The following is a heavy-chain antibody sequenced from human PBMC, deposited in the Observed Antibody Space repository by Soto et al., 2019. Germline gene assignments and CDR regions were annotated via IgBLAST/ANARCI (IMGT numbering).Heavy chain of an antibody. CDR2: ISYDGSNK. J-gene: IGHJ4*02. Sequence: GGSLRLSCAASGFTFSSYGMHWVRQAPGKGLEWVAVISYDGSNKYYADSVKGRFTISRDNSKNTLYLQMNSLRAEDTAVYYCAKDRVESGLGEIDYWGQGTLVTVSS. D-gene: IGHD3-16*01. CDR3: AKDRVESGLGEIDY. V-gene: IGHV3-30*18. CDR1: GFTFSSYG.